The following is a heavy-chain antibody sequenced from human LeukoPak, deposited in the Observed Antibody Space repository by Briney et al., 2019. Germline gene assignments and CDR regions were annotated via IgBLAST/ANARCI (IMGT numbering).Heavy chain of an antibody. CDR3: ARRGNLDY. D-gene: IGHD1-14*01. Sequence: GGSLRLSCAASGFTFSGYWMSWVRQAPGKGLEWVANIKQDGSEKYYVDSVKGRFTTSRDNAKNSLYLQMNSLRAEDTAVYYCARRGNLDYWGQGTLVTVSS. CDR2: IKQDGSEK. CDR1: GFTFSGYW. V-gene: IGHV3-7*05. J-gene: IGHJ4*02.